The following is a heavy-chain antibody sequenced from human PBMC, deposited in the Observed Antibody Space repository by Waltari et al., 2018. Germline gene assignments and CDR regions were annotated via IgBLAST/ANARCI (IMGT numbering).Heavy chain of an antibody. V-gene: IGHV4-38-2*02. Sequence: QVQLQESGPGLVKPSETLSLTCTVSGYSISSVYYWGWIRQPPGKGLEWIGSIYHSGSTYYNPSLKSRVTISVDTSKNQFSLKLSSVTAADTAVYYCARHKGVPTWDYWGQGTLVTVSS. D-gene: IGHD2-2*01. J-gene: IGHJ4*02. CDR3: ARHKGVPTWDY. CDR1: GYSISSVYY. CDR2: IYHSGST.